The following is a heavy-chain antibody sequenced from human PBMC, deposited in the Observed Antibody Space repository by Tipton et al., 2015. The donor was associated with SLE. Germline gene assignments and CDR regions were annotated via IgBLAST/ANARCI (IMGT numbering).Heavy chain of an antibody. J-gene: IGHJ6*02. Sequence: SLRLSCAASGFTFSNYAMHWVRQAPGKGLEWVTFISYDGSNKYYGDSVKGRFTISRDNSKSTLYLQMSSLRPEDTAVYYCARVIAAPPYGIDAWGQGTTVTVSS. CDR1: GFTFSNYA. D-gene: IGHD6-13*01. CDR3: ARVIAAPPYGIDA. CDR2: ISYDGSNK. V-gene: IGHV3-30*04.